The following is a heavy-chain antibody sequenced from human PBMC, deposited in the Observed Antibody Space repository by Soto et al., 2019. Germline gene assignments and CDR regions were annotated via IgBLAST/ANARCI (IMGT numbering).Heavy chain of an antibody. CDR1: GYSFKTHW. J-gene: IGHJ6*02. CDR3: ARFGFYSYGYDDYYYGMDV. D-gene: IGHD5-18*01. V-gene: IGHV5-10-1*01. CDR2: IDPSDSYI. Sequence: PGESLKISCEGSGYSFKTHWITWVRQMPGKGLEWVGRIDPSDSYISYSPSFQGHVTISADKSVSTAYLQWSSLKASDTAMYYCARFGFYSYGYDDYYYGMDVWGQGTTVTVSS.